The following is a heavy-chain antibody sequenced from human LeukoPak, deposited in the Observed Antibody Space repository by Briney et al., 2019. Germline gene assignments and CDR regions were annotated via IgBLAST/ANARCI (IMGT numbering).Heavy chain of an antibody. Sequence: ASETLSLTYTVSGGSISSSTYYWGWIRRPPGKGLEWIGSIYYSGSTYYNPSLKSRVTVSVDTSKNQFSLNLSSVTAADTAVYYCVRGSTLRHYQYWGQGTLVTVSS. V-gene: IGHV4-39*01. D-gene: IGHD3-16*01. J-gene: IGHJ4*02. CDR2: IYYSGST. CDR1: GGSISSSTYY. CDR3: VRGSTLRHYQY.